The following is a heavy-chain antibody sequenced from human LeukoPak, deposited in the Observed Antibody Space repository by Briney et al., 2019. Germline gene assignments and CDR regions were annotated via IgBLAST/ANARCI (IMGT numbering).Heavy chain of an antibody. V-gene: IGHV3-33*01. Sequence: GGSLRLSCAASGFTFSSYGMHWVHQAPGKGLEWVAVILSDGSKEFYTDSVKGRFTISRDNSKNTLYLQMNSLRAEDTAVYYCARVFEDFSFRREFFDYWGQGTLVTVSS. D-gene: IGHD3-10*01. CDR3: ARVFEDFSFRREFFDY. J-gene: IGHJ4*02. CDR1: GFTFSSYG. CDR2: ILSDGSKE.